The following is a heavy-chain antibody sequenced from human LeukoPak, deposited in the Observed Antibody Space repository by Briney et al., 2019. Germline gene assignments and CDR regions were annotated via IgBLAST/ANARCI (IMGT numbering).Heavy chain of an antibody. CDR1: GYTFTGYY. CDR3: AGGRTDIVVVPATLRNYYFDY. V-gene: IGHV1-69*06. Sequence: SVKVSCKASGYTFTGYYMHWVRQAPGQGLEWMGGIMPMFGKANYAQKFQGRVTTTADKATSTAYRELSSLRSEDTAVYYCAGGRTDIVVVPATLRNYYFDYWGQGTLVTVSS. D-gene: IGHD2-2*01. CDR2: IMPMFGKA. J-gene: IGHJ4*02.